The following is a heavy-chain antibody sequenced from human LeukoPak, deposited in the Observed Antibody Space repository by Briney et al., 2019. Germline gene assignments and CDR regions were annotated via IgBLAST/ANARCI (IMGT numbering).Heavy chain of an antibody. V-gene: IGHV4-59*01. Sequence: SETLSLTCTVSGDSLNSYYWTWIRQPPGEGLQWIGYIFYSGSSNYNASLRSRVAISVDTSKNQFSLKLTSVTAADTAVYYCAGRAAMVFDYWGRGILVTVSS. CDR3: AGRAAMVFDY. CDR2: IFYSGSS. D-gene: IGHD5-18*01. CDR1: GDSLNSYY. J-gene: IGHJ4*02.